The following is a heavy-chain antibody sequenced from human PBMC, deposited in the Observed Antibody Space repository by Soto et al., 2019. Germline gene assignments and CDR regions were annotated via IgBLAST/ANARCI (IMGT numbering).Heavy chain of an antibody. CDR2: ISSGSSTI. CDR1: GFTFSTYS. D-gene: IGHD6-19*01. CDR3: ARAGHAWGPRIAVAGTGVPLCDY. J-gene: IGHJ4*02. Sequence: GGSLRLSCAASGFTFSTYSMNWVRQAPGKGLEWVSYISSGSSTIYYADSVKGRFTISRDNAKNSLYLQMNSLRDEDTAVYYCARAGHAWGPRIAVAGTGVPLCDYWGQGTLVTVSS. V-gene: IGHV3-48*02.